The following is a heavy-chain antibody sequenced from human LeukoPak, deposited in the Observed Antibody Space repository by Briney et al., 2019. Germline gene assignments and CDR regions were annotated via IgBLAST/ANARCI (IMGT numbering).Heavy chain of an antibody. CDR3: AKETAAGLFDY. CDR1: GFTFSSYW. J-gene: IGHJ4*02. D-gene: IGHD6-13*01. Sequence: PGGSLRLSCAASGFTFSSYWMSWVRQAPGKGLEWVANIKQDGSEKYYVDSVKGRFTISRDNSKNTLYLQMNSLRAEDTAVYYCAKETAAGLFDYWGQGTLVTVSS. CDR2: IKQDGSEK. V-gene: IGHV3-7*03.